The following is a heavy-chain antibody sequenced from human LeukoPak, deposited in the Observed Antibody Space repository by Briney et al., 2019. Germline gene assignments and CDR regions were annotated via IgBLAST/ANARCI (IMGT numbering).Heavy chain of an antibody. CDR2: IRSKYYGGTT. D-gene: IGHD1-26*01. CDR1: GFTIGDYA. V-gene: IGHV3-49*04. J-gene: IGHJ6*03. Sequence: GTLRLSCTASGFTIGDYAMSWVRQAPGPGQERVGFIRSKYYGGTTDYAASVKGRFTISSDDSKSIAYLQMNSLKTEDTAVYYCATAPYTGIVGAATPGYYYYYMDVWGKGTTVTVSS. CDR3: ATAPYTGIVGAATPGYYYYYMDV.